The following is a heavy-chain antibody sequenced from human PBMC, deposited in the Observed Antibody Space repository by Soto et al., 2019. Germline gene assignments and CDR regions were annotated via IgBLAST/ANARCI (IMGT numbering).Heavy chain of an antibody. J-gene: IGHJ3*02. CDR1: GFTFSRFG. CDR2: ISYDGSNK. D-gene: IGHD3-10*01. CDR3: AKQYYYGYHPGAAFDI. Sequence: GGSLRLSCAASGFTFSRFGMHWVRQAPGKGLEWVAVISYDGSNKYYADSVKGRFTISRDNSKNTLYLQMNSLRAEDTAVYYCAKQYYYGYHPGAAFDIWGQGTMVTVSS. V-gene: IGHV3-30*18.